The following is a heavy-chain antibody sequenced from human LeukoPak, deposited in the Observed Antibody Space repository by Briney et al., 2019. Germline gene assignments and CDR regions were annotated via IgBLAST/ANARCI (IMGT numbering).Heavy chain of an antibody. CDR1: GGSISSSNW. V-gene: IGHV4-4*02. CDR3: ARVAQGSYSNWFDP. J-gene: IGHJ5*02. D-gene: IGHD1-26*01. Sequence: PSETLSLTCAVSGGSISSSNWCSWVRQPPGKGLEWIGEIYHSGSTNYNPSLKSRVTISVDTSKNRFSLKLSSVTAADTALYYCARVAQGSYSNWFDPWGQGTLVTVSS. CDR2: IYHSGST.